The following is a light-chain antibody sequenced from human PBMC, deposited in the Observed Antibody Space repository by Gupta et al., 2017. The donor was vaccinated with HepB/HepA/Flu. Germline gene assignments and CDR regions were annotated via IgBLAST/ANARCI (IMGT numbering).Light chain of an antibody. CDR1: QSVLYSSNNKNY. V-gene: IGKV4-1*01. J-gene: IGKJ1*01. CDR3: QQDYTTPWT. Sequence: VMTQSPDSLAVSLGERATINCKSSQSVLYSSNNKNYLAWYQQKPGQPPKLLIYWASTRESGVPDRFSDSGSGTDFTLTISSLQAEDVAIYYCQQDYTTPWTFGQGTKVEIK. CDR2: WAS.